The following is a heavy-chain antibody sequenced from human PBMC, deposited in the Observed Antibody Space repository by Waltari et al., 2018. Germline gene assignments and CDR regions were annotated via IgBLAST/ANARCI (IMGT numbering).Heavy chain of an antibody. D-gene: IGHD3-10*01. CDR3: AKIDCVTIGCRRIDY. J-gene: IGHJ4*02. CDR2: ITGSGDAT. Sequence: EVQLLESGGGMVQPGGSLSLSCAGSGFTVSDYAMSRVGQAPGKGLQWVSTITGSGDATFYTDSVKGRFTVSRDNSKRTLYLQMNSLRVEDTAVYFCAKIDCVTIGCRRIDYWGQGILVTVSS. CDR1: GFTVSDYA. V-gene: IGHV3-23*01.